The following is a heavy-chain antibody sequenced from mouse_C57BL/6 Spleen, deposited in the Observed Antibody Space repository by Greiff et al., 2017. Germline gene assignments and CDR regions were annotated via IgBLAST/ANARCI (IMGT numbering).Heavy chain of an antibody. J-gene: IGHJ2*01. D-gene: IGHD2-3*01. V-gene: IGHV14-2*01. CDR2: IDPEDGET. CDR1: GFNITDYY. Sequence: VQLQQSGAELVKPGASVKLSCTASGFNITDYYMHWVKQRTEQGLEWIGRIDPEDGETKYAPKFQGKATITADTSSNTAYLQLSSLTSEDTAVYYCASQRDGLDYWAQGTTLTVSS. CDR3: ASQRDGLDY.